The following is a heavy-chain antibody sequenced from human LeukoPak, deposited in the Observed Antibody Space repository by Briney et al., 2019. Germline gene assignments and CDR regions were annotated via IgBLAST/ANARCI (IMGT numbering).Heavy chain of an antibody. CDR1: GLPIADFA. CDR2: ISGDGVST. CDR3: ARDTGLRNTVFGHRGVYFDY. V-gene: IGHV3-43*02. J-gene: IGHJ4*02. D-gene: IGHD3-3*01. Sequence: EGSLRLSCVASGLPIADFAMHWVRQAPGKGLEWVSLISGDGVSTFYADSVKGRFTISRDNAEKSLYLQMNSLRAEDTAVYYCARDTGLRNTVFGHRGVYFDYWGQGTLVTVSS.